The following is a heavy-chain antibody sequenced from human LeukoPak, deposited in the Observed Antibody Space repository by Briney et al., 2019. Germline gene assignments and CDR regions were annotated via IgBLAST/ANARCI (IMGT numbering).Heavy chain of an antibody. CDR2: IYYSGST. Sequence: PSETLSLTCTVSGGSISSYYWSWIRQPPGKGLEWIGYIYYSGSTNYNPSLKSRVTISVDTSKNQFSLKLSSVIAADTAVYYCARGPYSSSWFIDYWGQGTLVTVSS. CDR3: ARGPYSSSWFIDY. D-gene: IGHD6-13*01. J-gene: IGHJ4*02. CDR1: GGSISSYY. V-gene: IGHV4-59*01.